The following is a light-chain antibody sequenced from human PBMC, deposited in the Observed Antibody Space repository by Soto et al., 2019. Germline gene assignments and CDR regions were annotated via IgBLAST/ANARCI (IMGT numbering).Light chain of an antibody. CDR3: QQYYSTPLT. CDR1: QSVLYSSNNKNY. CDR2: CAS. Sequence: DIVMTQSPDSLAVSLGERATINCKSSQSVLYSSNNKNYLAWYQQKPGQPPKLLIYCASTLESGVPDRFSGSGAWTDVTLTISILQAEDVAVYYFQQYYSTPLTFGGGTKVEIK. V-gene: IGKV4-1*01. J-gene: IGKJ4*01.